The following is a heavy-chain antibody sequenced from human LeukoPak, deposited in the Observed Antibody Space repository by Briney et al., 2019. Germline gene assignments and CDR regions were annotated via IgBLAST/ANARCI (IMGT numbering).Heavy chain of an antibody. CDR1: GFTFSSYA. CDR3: ASEGRDGYNDPSDY. J-gene: IGHJ4*02. Sequence: GGSLRLSCAASGFTFSSYAMNWVRQAPGKGLEWVSVISGSGGSTYYADSVKGRFTISRDNAKNSLYLQMNSLRAEDTAVYYCASEGRDGYNDPSDYWGQGTLVTVSS. V-gene: IGHV3-23*01. D-gene: IGHD5-24*01. CDR2: ISGSGGST.